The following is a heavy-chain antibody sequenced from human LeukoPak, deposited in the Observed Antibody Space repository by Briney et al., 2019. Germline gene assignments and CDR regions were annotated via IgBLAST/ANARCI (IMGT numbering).Heavy chain of an antibody. V-gene: IGHV4-59*01. CDR1: GGSISSYY. J-gene: IGHJ4*02. CDR2: IYYSGST. CDR3: ARDRGDGYNYLLDY. Sequence: SETLSLTCTVSGGSISSYYWSWMRQPPGKGLEWIGYIYYSGSTNYNPSLKSRVTISVDTSKNQFSLKLSSVTAADTAVYYRARDRGDGYNYLLDYWGQGTLVTVSS. D-gene: IGHD5-24*01.